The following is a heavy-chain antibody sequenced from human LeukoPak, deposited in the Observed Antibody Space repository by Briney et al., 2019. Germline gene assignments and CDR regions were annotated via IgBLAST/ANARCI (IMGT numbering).Heavy chain of an antibody. D-gene: IGHD1-26*01. Sequence: GGSLRLSCAASGFTFSSYAMSWVRQAPGKGLEWVSATSGSGGSTYYADSVKGRFTISRDNSKNTLYLQMNSLRAEDTAVYYCANPPDSGSNWYFDYWGQGTLVTVSS. J-gene: IGHJ4*02. CDR1: GFTFSSYA. CDR3: ANPPDSGSNWYFDY. V-gene: IGHV3-23*01. CDR2: TSGSGGST.